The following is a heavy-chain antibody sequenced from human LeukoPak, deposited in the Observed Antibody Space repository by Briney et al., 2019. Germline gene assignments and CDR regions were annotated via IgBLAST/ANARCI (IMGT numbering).Heavy chain of an antibody. CDR3: ASRERITMVRGVILSDAFDI. J-gene: IGHJ3*02. Sequence: ASVKVSCKASGYTFTSYYMHWVRQASGQGLEWMGIINPSGGSTSYAQKFQGRVTMTRDMSTSTVYMELSSLRSEDTAVYYCASRERITMVRGVILSDAFDIWGQGTMVTVSS. CDR2: INPSGGST. CDR1: GYTFTSYY. D-gene: IGHD3-10*01. V-gene: IGHV1-46*01.